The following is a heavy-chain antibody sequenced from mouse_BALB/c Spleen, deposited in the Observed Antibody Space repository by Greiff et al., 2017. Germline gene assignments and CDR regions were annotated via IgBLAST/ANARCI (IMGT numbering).Heavy chain of an antibody. Sequence: EVHLVESGGDLVKPGGSLKLSCAASGFTFSSYGMSWVRQTPDKRLEWVATISSGGSYTYYPDSVKGRFTISRDNAKNTLYLQMSSLKSEDTAMYYCARPLTTVVATDAMDYWGQGTSVTVSS. V-gene: IGHV5-6*01. CDR2: ISSGGSYT. J-gene: IGHJ4*01. CDR3: ARPLTTVVATDAMDY. D-gene: IGHD1-1*01. CDR1: GFTFSSYG.